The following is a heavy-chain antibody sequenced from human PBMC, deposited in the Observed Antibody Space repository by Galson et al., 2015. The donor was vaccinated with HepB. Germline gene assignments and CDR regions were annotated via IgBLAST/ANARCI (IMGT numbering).Heavy chain of an antibody. D-gene: IGHD1-26*01. Sequence: SLRLSCAASGFTFSSYAMSWVRQAPGKGLEWVSAISGSGGSTYYADSVKDRFTISRDNSKNTLYLQMNSLRAEDTAVYYCAKGVGFYYYYMDVWGKGTTVTVSS. CDR3: AKGVGFYYYYMDV. V-gene: IGHV3-23*01. CDR1: GFTFSSYA. CDR2: ISGSGGST. J-gene: IGHJ6*03.